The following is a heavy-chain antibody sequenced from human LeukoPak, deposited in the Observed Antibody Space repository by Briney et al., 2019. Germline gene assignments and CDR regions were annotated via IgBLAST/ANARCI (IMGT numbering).Heavy chain of an antibody. D-gene: IGHD4-17*01. CDR3: AKDTMTTVPYGMDV. CDR2: ISSGSTYM. V-gene: IGHV3-21*04. CDR1: GFTFSSYS. Sequence: GGSLRLSCAASGFTFSSYSMTWVRQAPGKGLEWVSSISSGSTYMYYADSVKGRFTISRDNAQNSTYLQMNSLRAEDTAVYYCAKDTMTTVPYGMDVWGQGTTVTVSS. J-gene: IGHJ6*02.